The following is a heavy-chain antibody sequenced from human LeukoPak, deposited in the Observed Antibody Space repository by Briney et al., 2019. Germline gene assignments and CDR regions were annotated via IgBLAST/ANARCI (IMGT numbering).Heavy chain of an antibody. CDR3: STHRHTLGDC. D-gene: IGHD3-16*01. CDR1: GFTFGDYA. J-gene: IGHJ4*02. Sequence: KSGGSLRLSCTASGFTFGDYAMSWFRQAPGKGLEWVGFIRSKAYGGTTEYAASVKGRFTISRDDSKSIAYLQMNSLKTEDTAVYYCSTHRHTLGDCWGQGTLVTVSS. CDR2: IRSKAYGGTT. V-gene: IGHV3-49*05.